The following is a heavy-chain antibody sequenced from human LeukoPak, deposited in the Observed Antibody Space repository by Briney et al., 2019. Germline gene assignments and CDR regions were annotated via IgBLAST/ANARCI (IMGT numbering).Heavy chain of an antibody. V-gene: IGHV4-39*07. J-gene: IGHJ4*02. CDR1: GGSISSSSYY. Sequence: SETLSLTCTVSGGSISSSSYYWGWLRQPPGKGLEWIGSIYYSGSTYYNPSLKSRVTISVDTSKNQFSLKLSSVTAADTAVYYCARDSGRRTYDYVWGSYRPYDYWGQGTLVTVSS. CDR3: ARDSGRRTYDYVWGSYRPYDY. D-gene: IGHD3-16*02. CDR2: IYYSGST.